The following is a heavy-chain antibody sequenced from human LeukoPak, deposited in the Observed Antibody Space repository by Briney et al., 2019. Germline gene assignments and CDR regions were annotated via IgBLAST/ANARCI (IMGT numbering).Heavy chain of an antibody. CDR2: IDRDGRVQ. CDR3: ARESCLNAVCYTGEGAFDI. V-gene: IGHV3-7*01. D-gene: IGHD2-8*01. J-gene: IGHJ3*02. Sequence: PGGSLRLSCTASGFTTHYWLNWVRQSPGKGLEWVANIDRDGRVQHYVDSVEGRFTISRDSAKNSLALQMHSLRAEDTAVYYCARESCLNAVCYTGEGAFDIWGQGTMVTVSS. CDR1: GFTTHYW.